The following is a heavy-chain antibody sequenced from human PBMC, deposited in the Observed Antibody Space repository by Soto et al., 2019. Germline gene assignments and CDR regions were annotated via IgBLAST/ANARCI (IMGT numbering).Heavy chain of an antibody. J-gene: IGHJ4*02. V-gene: IGHV4-34*01. CDR2: VHYSGTT. Sequence: SETLSLTCAVYGGSFSGYYWGWIRQPPGKGLEWIGSVHYSGTTYYNPSVKSRVTISVDTSNNHFSLRLISVTAADTAVYFCARHREDPAAYYRYYFDQWGQGALVTVSS. D-gene: IGHD3-9*01. CDR3: ARHREDPAAYYRYYFDQ. CDR1: GGSFSGYY.